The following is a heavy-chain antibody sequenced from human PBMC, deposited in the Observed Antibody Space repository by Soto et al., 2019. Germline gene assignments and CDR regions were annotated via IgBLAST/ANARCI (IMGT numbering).Heavy chain of an antibody. J-gene: IGHJ6*02. D-gene: IGHD1-1*01. CDR2: ISYDGSNK. CDR3: AKDRGWLAERYCDGMAV. Sequence: QVQLVESGGGVVQPGRSLRLSCAASGFTFSSYGMHWVRQAPGKGLEWVAVISYDGSNKYYADSVKGRFTISRDNSKDTLYLKMNSLIAEDTAGYYCAKDRGWLAERYCDGMAVWGQGTTVTVSS. V-gene: IGHV3-30*18. CDR1: GFTFSSYG.